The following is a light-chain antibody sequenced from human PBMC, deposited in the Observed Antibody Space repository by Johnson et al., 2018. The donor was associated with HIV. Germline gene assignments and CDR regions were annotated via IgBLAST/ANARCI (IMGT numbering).Light chain of an antibody. CDR3: GTWDSSLSAGPYV. J-gene: IGLJ1*01. CDR2: DNN. Sequence: QSVLTQPPSVSAAPGQKVTISCSGSSSNIGNNYVSWYQQFPGTPPKLLIYDNNRRPSVIPDRFSASKSATSATLNLTGLQPGDEADYYCGTWDSSLSAGPYVFGTGTKVTVL. CDR1: SSNIGNNY. V-gene: IGLV1-51*01.